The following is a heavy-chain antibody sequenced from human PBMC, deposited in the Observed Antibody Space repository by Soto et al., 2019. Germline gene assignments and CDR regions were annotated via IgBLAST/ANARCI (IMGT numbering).Heavy chain of an antibody. Sequence: EVQLVESGGGLVKPGGSLRLSCAASGFTFSNAWMTWVRQAPGKRLEWVGRVESKTDAGTTDYAAPVNGRFIITRDDSKNTLYLQINSLKTEDTDVYYCATALVIKGLNYWGEGTLVTVSS. V-gene: IGHV3-15*04. J-gene: IGHJ4*02. CDR1: GFTFSNAW. CDR3: ATALVIKGLNY. CDR2: VESKTDAGTT. D-gene: IGHD3-22*01.